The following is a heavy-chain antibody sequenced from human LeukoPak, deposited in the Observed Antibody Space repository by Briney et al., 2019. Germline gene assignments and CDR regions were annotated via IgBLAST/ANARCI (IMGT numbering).Heavy chain of an antibody. Sequence: SETLSLTCSVSGYSISNGYYWGWIRQPPGKGLEWIGSIYQSGSTYYNPSLKSRVTISVDTSKNQFSLKLSSVTAADTAVYYCARGRPDYYYYYMDVWGKGTTVTVSS. CDR2: IYQSGST. CDR1: GYSISNGYY. CDR3: ARGRPDYYYYYMDV. J-gene: IGHJ6*03. V-gene: IGHV4-38-2*02. D-gene: IGHD6-6*01.